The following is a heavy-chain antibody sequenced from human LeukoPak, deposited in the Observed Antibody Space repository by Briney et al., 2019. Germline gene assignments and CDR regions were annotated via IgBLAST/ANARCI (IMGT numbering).Heavy chain of an antibody. CDR1: EFTFSTYA. D-gene: IGHD6-13*01. CDR3: AKDGSSGIAATADAFDI. J-gene: IGHJ3*02. CDR2: ISGGGATS. Sequence: PGGSLRLSCAASEFTFSTYAMSWVRQAPGKGLEWVSAISGGGATSYYADSVEGRFTISRDNSKNTLYLQMNSLRAEDTAIYYFAKDGSSGIAATADAFDIWGQGTMVTVSS. V-gene: IGHV3-23*01.